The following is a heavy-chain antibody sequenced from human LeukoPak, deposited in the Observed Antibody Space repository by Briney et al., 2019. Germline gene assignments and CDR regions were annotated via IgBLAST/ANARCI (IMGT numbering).Heavy chain of an antibody. CDR2: INPNSGGT. D-gene: IGHD3-22*01. Sequence: ASVRVSCTASGYTFTIYYMHWVRQAPGQGLEWMGRINPNSGGTNYAQKFQGRVTMTRDTSISTAYMELSRLRSDDTAVYYCARDLGEDYDSSGYRDYWGQGTLVTVSS. V-gene: IGHV1-2*06. CDR3: ARDLGEDYDSSGYRDY. CDR1: GYTFTIYY. J-gene: IGHJ4*02.